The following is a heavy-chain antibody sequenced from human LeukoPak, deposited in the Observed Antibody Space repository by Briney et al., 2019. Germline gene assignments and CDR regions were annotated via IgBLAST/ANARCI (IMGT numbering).Heavy chain of an antibody. Sequence: PLETLSLTCTVSGGSISSGSYYWSWIRQPAGKGLEWIGRIYTSGSTNYNPSLKCRVTISVDTSKNQFSLKLSSVTAADTAVYYCAREEWELPYYYYYMDVWGKGTTVTISS. CDR1: GGSISSGSYY. CDR2: IYTSGST. CDR3: AREEWELPYYYYYMDV. D-gene: IGHD1-26*01. V-gene: IGHV4-61*02. J-gene: IGHJ6*03.